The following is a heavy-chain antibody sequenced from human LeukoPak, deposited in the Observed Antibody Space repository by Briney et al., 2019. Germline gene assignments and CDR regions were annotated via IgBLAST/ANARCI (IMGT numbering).Heavy chain of an antibody. CDR3: ATYCSSTSSAIDAFDI. J-gene: IGHJ3*02. D-gene: IGHD2-2*01. Sequence: ASVKVSCKASGGTFSSYAISWVRQAPGQGLEWMGGIIPIFGTANYAQKFQGRVTITTDESTSTAYMELSSLRSEDMAVYYCATYCSSTSSAIDAFDIWGQGTMVTVSS. V-gene: IGHV1-69*05. CDR2: IIPIFGTA. CDR1: GGTFSSYA.